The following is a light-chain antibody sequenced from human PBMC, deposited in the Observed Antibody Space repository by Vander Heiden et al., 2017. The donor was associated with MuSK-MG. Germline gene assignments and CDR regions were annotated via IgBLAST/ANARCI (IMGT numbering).Light chain of an antibody. CDR3: SSYTSSSTLVV. Sequence: QSALTQPASVSGSPGQSITISCTGTSRYVGGYNYFSWYQQHPGKAPKLMIYDVSNRPSGVSNRCSGSKSGNTASLTISGLQAEDEADYYCSSYTSSSTLVVFGGGTKLTVL. CDR2: DVS. CDR1: SRYVGGYNY. V-gene: IGLV2-14*03. J-gene: IGLJ2*01.